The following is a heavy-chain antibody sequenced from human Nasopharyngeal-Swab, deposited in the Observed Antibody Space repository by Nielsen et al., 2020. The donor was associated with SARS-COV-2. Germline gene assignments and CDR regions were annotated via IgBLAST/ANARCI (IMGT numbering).Heavy chain of an antibody. J-gene: IGHJ6*02. CDR3: ARGSTMNGYYGMDV. CDR2: INHSGST. Sequence: SETLSLTCAVYGGSFNGYYWSWIRQSPGKGLECIGGINHSGSTNYNPSLKSRVTISVDTSKTQFSLKLSSVTAADTAVYYCARGSTMNGYYGMDVWGQGTTVTVSS. V-gene: IGHV4-34*01. D-gene: IGHD3-22*01. CDR1: GGSFNGYY.